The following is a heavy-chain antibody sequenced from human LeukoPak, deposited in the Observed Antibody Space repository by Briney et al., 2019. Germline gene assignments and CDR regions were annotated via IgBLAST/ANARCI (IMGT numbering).Heavy chain of an antibody. V-gene: IGHV3-23*01. CDR3: AKGDRSGSYSYFDY. Sequence: VKPGGSLRLSCAASGFTFSSYSMSWVRQAPGKGLEWVSAISGSGGSTYYADSVKGRFTISRDNSKNTLYLQMNSLRAEDTAVHYCAKGDRSGSYSYFDYWGQGTLVTVSS. CDR2: ISGSGGST. CDR1: GFTFSSYS. D-gene: IGHD1-26*01. J-gene: IGHJ4*02.